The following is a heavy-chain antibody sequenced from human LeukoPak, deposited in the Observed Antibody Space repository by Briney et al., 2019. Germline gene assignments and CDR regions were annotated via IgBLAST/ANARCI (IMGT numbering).Heavy chain of an antibody. CDR1: GFIFSSYG. V-gene: IGHV3-30*02. Sequence: GGSLRLSCAASGFIFSSYGMHWVRQAPGKGLEWVAFIQYDGTNKYYADSVKGRFTISRDNSKNTLYLQMNSLRAEDTAVYYCANRMDYYDSSGYFDYWGQGTLVTVSS. CDR3: ANRMDYYDSSGYFDY. CDR2: IQYDGTNK. D-gene: IGHD3-22*01. J-gene: IGHJ4*02.